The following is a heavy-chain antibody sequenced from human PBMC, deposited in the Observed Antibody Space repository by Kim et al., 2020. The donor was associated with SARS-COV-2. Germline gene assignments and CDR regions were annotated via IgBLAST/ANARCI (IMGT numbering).Heavy chain of an antibody. J-gene: IGHJ6*01. V-gene: IGHV3-43*02. CDR1: GFSFDDYV. Sequence: GGSLRLSCATSGFSFDDYVMHWVRHVPGEGLEWVSYISGDGSSTYYADSVKGRFTISRDNIKRSLYLQMCSLRSDDTALYYCTRLGSYRDFSYG. CDR2: ISGDGSST. D-gene: IGHD3-3*01. CDR3: TRLGSYRDFSYG.